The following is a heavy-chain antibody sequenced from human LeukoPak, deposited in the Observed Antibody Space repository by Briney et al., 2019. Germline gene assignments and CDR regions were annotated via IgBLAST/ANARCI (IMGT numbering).Heavy chain of an antibody. CDR1: GFPFSTYA. CDR2: ISGSGGST. J-gene: IGHJ4*02. CDR3: AKALEQETVIALDS. D-gene: IGHD6-13*01. V-gene: IGHV3-23*01. Sequence: GALRLSCSASGFPFSTYAMSWVRQGPGKGLEWVSAISGSGGSTYYADSVKGRFTISRDNSKNTLYLQMNSLRAEDTSIYFCAKALEQETVIALDSWGQGTLVTVSS.